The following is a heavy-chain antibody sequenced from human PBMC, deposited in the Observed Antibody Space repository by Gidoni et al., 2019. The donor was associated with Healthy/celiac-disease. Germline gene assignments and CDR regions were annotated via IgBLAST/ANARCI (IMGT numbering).Heavy chain of an antibody. D-gene: IGHD4-4*01. J-gene: IGHJ4*02. CDR3: ARELTTVESHFDY. Sequence: QVQLQESRPGLVKPSQTLSLTCTVSGGSVSSGDYYWSWIRQPPGKGLEWIGYIYDSGSTYYNTALKSRVTISVDTSKNQFSLKLSSVTAADTAVYYCARELTTVESHFDYWGQGTLVTVSS. V-gene: IGHV4-30-4*01. CDR2: IYDSGST. CDR1: GGSVSSGDYY.